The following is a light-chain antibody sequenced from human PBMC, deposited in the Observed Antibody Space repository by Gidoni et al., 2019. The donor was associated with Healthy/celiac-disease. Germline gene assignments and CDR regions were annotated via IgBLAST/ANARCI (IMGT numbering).Light chain of an antibody. J-gene: IGKJ1*01. Sequence: DIVMTQSPDSLAGSLGERATINCESSQSVLYSSNNKNYLAWYQQKPGQPPKLLIYWASTRESGVPDRFSGSGSGTDFTLTISSLQAEDVAVYYCQQYYSTLSWTFXQXTKVXIK. CDR2: WAS. CDR3: QQYYSTLSWT. CDR1: QSVLYSSNNKNY. V-gene: IGKV4-1*01.